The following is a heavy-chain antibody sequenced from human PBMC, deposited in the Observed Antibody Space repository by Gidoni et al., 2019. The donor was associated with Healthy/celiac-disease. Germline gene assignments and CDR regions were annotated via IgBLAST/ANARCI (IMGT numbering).Heavy chain of an antibody. D-gene: IGHD3-16*01. V-gene: IGHV3-30*18. CDR3: AKALRGLGIVNYYYGMDV. J-gene: IGHJ6*02. CDR2: ISYDGSNK. CDR1: GFTFSSYG. Sequence: QVQLVESGGGVVQPGRSLRLSCAASGFTFSSYGRHWVRQAPGKGLEWVAVISYDGSNKYYADSVKGRFTISRDNSKNTLYLQMNSLRAEDTAVYYCAKALRGLGIVNYYYGMDVWGQGTTVTVSS.